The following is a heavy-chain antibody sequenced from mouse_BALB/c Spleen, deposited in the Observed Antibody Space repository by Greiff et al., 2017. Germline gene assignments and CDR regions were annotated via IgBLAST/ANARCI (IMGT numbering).Heavy chain of an antibody. CDR2: IWSGGST. D-gene: IGHD2-4*01. CDR1: GFSLTSYG. V-gene: IGHV2-2*02. CDR3: ARRAWITTRFWFAY. Sequence: VHLVESGPGLVQPSQSLSITCTVSGFSLTSYGVHWVRQSPGKGLEWLGVIWSGGSTDYNAAFISRLSISKDNSKSQVFFKMNSLQANDTAIYYCARRAWITTRFWFAYWGQGTLVTVSA. J-gene: IGHJ3*01.